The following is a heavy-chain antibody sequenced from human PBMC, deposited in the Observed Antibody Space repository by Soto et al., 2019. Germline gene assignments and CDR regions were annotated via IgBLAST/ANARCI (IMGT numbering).Heavy chain of an antibody. J-gene: IGHJ4*02. CDR1: GFTFSSYW. D-gene: IGHD4-17*01. CDR2: IKQDGSEK. V-gene: IGHV3-7*01. Sequence: GGSLRLSCAASGFTFSSYWMSWVRQAPGQGLQWVANIKQDGSEKYYVDSVKGRFTISRDNAKNSLHLQMNSLRAEDTAVYYCARHFGDPGSFDYWGQGTLVTVSS. CDR3: ARHFGDPGSFDY.